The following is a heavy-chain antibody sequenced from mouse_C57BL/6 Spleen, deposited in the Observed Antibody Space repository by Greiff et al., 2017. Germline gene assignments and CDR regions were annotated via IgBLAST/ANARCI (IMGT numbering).Heavy chain of an antibody. CDR1: GYSITSGYY. D-gene: IGHD1-1*01. Sequence: VQLQQSGPGLVKPSQSLSLTCSVTGYSITSGYYWNWIRQFPGNKLEWMGYISYDGSNNYNPSLKNRITITRDTSKNQFFLKLNSVTTEDTATYYCARERYDYWYFDVWGTGTTVTVSS. CDR3: ARERYDYWYFDV. CDR2: ISYDGSN. V-gene: IGHV3-6*01. J-gene: IGHJ1*03.